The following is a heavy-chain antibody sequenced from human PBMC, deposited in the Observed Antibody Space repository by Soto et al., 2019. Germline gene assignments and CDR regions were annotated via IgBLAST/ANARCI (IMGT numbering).Heavy chain of an antibody. CDR1: GFTFSSYG. CDR2: ISNDGSNE. CDR3: AKEITVAGNFDY. V-gene: IGHV3-30*18. Sequence: GGSLRLSCVASGFTFSSYGIHWVRQAPGKGLEWVAVISNDGSNEYYADSVKVRFTISRDNSKNTLYLQMDSLRPEDTAVYYCAKEITVAGNFDYWGQGTLVTVSS. D-gene: IGHD6-19*01. J-gene: IGHJ4*02.